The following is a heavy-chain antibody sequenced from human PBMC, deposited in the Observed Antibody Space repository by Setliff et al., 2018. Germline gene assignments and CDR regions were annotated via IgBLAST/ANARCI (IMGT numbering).Heavy chain of an antibody. CDR3: ARRRYFDRYYYYGMDV. V-gene: IGHV3-43D*04. CDR2: ISWDGGST. J-gene: IGHJ6*02. D-gene: IGHD3-9*01. CDR1: GFTFDDYA. Sequence: GGSLRLSCAASGFTFDDYAMHWVRQAPGKGLEWVSLISWDGGSTYYADSVKGRFTISRDNSKNSLYLQMNSLRAEDTAVYYCARRRYFDRYYYYGMDVWGQGTTVTVSS.